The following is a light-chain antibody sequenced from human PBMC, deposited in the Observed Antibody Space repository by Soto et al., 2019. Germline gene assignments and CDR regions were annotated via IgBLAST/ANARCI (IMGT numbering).Light chain of an antibody. V-gene: IGKV3-20*01. CDR1: QSVSSSY. CDR3: QQYCSSPRT. CDR2: GAS. Sequence: IVLTQSPGTLSLAPGERATLSCRASQSVSSSYLAWYQQKPGQAPRLRIDGASSRATGIPDRCSGSGSGTDFTLTISRLEPEDFAVYYCQQYCSSPRTFGQGTKVEIK. J-gene: IGKJ1*01.